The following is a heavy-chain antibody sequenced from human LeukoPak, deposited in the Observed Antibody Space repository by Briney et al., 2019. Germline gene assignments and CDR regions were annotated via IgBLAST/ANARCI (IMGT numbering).Heavy chain of an antibody. D-gene: IGHD2-2*02. J-gene: IGHJ4*02. CDR1: GYSFTNNW. Sequence: KPGESLKISCKASGYSFTNNWIGWVRRMPGKGLEWMGIINPSDFETRYSPSFQGQVTISADRSISTAYLQWSSLKASDTAMYYCATQGCTSISCYTVDSWGQGTLVTVSS. V-gene: IGHV5-51*01. CDR3: ATQGCTSISCYTVDS. CDR2: INPSDFET.